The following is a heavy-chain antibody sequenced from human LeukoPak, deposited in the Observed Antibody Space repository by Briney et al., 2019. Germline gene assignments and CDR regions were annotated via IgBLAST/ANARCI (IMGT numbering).Heavy chain of an antibody. Sequence: GRSLRLSCAASGFTFDDYAMHWVRQAPGKGLEWVSGISWNSGSIGYADSVKGRFTISRDNAKNSLYLQMNSLRAEDTALHYCARSDYDILNGPDYWGQGTLVTVSS. D-gene: IGHD3-9*01. CDR1: GFTFDDYA. J-gene: IGHJ4*02. V-gene: IGHV3-9*01. CDR3: ARSDYDILNGPDY. CDR2: ISWNSGSI.